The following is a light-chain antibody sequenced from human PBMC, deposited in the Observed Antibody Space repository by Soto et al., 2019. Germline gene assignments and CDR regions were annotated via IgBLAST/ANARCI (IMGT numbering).Light chain of an antibody. Sequence: QSALTQPASVSGSPGQSITISCTGTSSDVGAYKYVSWYQQHPGKAPKLMIYEVSNRPSGVSNRFSGSKSGNTASLTISGLQAEEEADYYCTSYTTNSTLFGGGTKLTVL. CDR3: TSYTTNSTL. V-gene: IGLV2-14*01. CDR1: SSDVGAYKY. CDR2: EVS. J-gene: IGLJ3*02.